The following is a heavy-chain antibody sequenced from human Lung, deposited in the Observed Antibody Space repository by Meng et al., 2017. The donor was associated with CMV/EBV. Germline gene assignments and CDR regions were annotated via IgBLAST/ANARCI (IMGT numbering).Heavy chain of an antibody. Sequence: GGSLRLXXAASGFTFSSYEMNWVRQAPGKGLEWVSYISSSGSIIYYADSVKGRFTVSRDNAENSLYLQMNSLRAEDTAVYYCARDIAVAAVDYWGQGTLVTVSS. V-gene: IGHV3-48*03. CDR2: ISSSGSII. CDR3: ARDIAVAAVDY. J-gene: IGHJ4*02. D-gene: IGHD6-13*01. CDR1: GFTFSSYE.